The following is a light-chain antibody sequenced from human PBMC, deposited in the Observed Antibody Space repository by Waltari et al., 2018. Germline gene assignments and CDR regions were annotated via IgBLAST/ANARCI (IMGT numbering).Light chain of an antibody. V-gene: IGLV1-40*01. CDR3: QSFDSSLSASV. Sequence: QSVLTQPPSVSGAPGQKVTIPCTGGSSNFGAGYDFHWYQQFPGTSPKLLIFGNTNRPSGVPGRFSGSRSGTSASLAISGLQSEDEAVYYCQSFDSSLSASVFGGGTKLTVL. CDR2: GNT. CDR1: SSNFGAGYD. J-gene: IGLJ2*01.